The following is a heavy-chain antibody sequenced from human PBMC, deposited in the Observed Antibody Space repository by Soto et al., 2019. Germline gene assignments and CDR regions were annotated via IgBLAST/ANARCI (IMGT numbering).Heavy chain of an antibody. CDR3: ARKPFGELTMDV. D-gene: IGHD3-10*01. V-gene: IGHV4-39*01. CDR1: GGSISSSSYY. J-gene: IGHJ6*03. CDR2: IYYSGRT. Sequence: SETLSLTCTVSGGSISSSSYYWGWIRQPPGKGLEWNGSIYYSGRTYYNPALKSRVTISVDTSKNHFSLKLSSVTAADTAVYYSARKPFGELTMDVWGKGTMVTVSS.